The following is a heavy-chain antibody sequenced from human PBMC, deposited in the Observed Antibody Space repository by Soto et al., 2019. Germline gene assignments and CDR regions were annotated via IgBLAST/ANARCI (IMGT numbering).Heavy chain of an antibody. CDR1: VFTFSIYE. J-gene: IGHJ6*01. V-gene: IGHV3-48*03. Sequence: GGSLLLACASSVFTFSIYEMNWVRQAPGKGLEWVSYISGSGSTIYYADSVKGRFTISRDNAKNSLYLQMNSLRAEDTAVYYCARDHKGGYYYYGMDVWGQGTTVTVSS. CDR2: ISGSGSTI. CDR3: ARDHKGGYYYYGMDV.